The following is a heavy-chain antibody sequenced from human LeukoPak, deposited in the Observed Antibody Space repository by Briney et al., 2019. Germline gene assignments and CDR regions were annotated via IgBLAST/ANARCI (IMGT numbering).Heavy chain of an antibody. CDR1: GYTFTGYY. CDR2: INPNSGGT. J-gene: IGHJ4*02. V-gene: IGHV1-2*02. Sequence: ASVKVSCKASGYTFTGYYMHWVRQAPGQGLEWMGWINPNSGGTNYAQEFQGRVTMTRDTSISTAYMELSRLRSDDTAVYYCARDRGQQLEHFDYWGQGTLVTVSS. D-gene: IGHD6-13*01. CDR3: ARDRGQQLEHFDY.